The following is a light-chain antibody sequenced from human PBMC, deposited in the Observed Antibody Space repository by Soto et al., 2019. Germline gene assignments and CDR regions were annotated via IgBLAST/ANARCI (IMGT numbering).Light chain of an antibody. Sequence: QSVLTQPASVSVSPGQSITISCTGTNNLVSWYQQHPGKAPKVVVYEGTKRPSGVSNRFSGSNSGGTASLTISGLQAKDEASYFCCAYVGARSYVFGPGTKVTVL. CDR1: NNL. CDR2: EGT. CDR3: CAYVGARSYV. J-gene: IGLJ1*01. V-gene: IGLV2-23*01.